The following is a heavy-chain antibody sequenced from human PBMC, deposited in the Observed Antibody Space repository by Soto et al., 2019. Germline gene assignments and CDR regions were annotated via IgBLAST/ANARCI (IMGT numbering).Heavy chain of an antibody. J-gene: IGHJ6*02. Sequence: QVQLVQSGAEVKKPGSSVKVSCKASGGTFSSYAISWVRQAPGQGLEWMGGMIPIFGTANYAQKFQGRVTITADESTSTAYMELSSVRSEATAVYYCASRDDIVVVPAAMSCMDVWGPGTTVTVSS. CDR3: ASRDDIVVVPAAMSCMDV. CDR2: MIPIFGTA. V-gene: IGHV1-69*01. CDR1: GGTFSSYA. D-gene: IGHD2-2*01.